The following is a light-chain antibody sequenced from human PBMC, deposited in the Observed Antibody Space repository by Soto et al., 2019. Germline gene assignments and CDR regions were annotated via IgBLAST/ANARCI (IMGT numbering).Light chain of an antibody. CDR3: GTWDSSLSAWV. CDR1: NSNIGNNY. V-gene: IGLV1-51*01. J-gene: IGLJ3*02. Sequence: QSVLTQPPSVSAAPGQTVTISCSGSNSNIGNNYVSWYQQFPGTAPKLLIYDSNKRPSGIPDRFSGSKSGTSATLGITGLQTGDEADYYCGTWDSSLSAWVFGGGTQLTVL. CDR2: DSN.